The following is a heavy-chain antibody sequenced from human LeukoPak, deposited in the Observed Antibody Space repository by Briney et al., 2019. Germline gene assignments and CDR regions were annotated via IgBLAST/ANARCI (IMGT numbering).Heavy chain of an antibody. CDR1: GGSISSSSYY. V-gene: IGHV4-39*01. CDR3: ARHYYVWGSYRPIYFDY. CDR2: IYHSGST. D-gene: IGHD3-16*02. J-gene: IGHJ4*02. Sequence: SETPSLTCTVSGGSISSSSYYWGWIRQPPGKGLEWIGSIYHSGSTYYNPSLKSRVTISVDTSKSQFSLKLSSVTAADTAVYYCARHYYVWGSYRPIYFDYWGQGTLVTVSS.